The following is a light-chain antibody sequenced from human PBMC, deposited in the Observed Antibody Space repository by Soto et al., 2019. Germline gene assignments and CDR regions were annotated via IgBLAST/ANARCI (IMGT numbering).Light chain of an antibody. V-gene: IGKV1-5*03. CDR3: QQYNSYLT. Sequence: DIPMTQSPSTLSASVGDRVTITCRASQSISSWLAWYQQKPGKAPKLLIYKASSLESGVPSRFSGSGSGTEFTLTISSLQPDDFATYYCQQYNSYLTFGPGTKVDIK. CDR1: QSISSW. J-gene: IGKJ3*01. CDR2: KAS.